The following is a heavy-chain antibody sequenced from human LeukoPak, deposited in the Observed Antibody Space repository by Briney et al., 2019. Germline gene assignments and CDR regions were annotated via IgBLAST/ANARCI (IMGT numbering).Heavy chain of an antibody. J-gene: IGHJ4*02. D-gene: IGHD6-13*01. Sequence: GGSLRLSCAASGFTFSSYAMHWVRQAPGKGLVWGAVISYDGSNRYYADSVKGRFTISRDNSKNTLYLQMNSLRAEDTAVYYCARDAEPSIAAAGLYDYWGQGTLVTVSS. CDR1: GFTFSSYA. CDR2: ISYDGSNR. V-gene: IGHV3-30-3*01. CDR3: ARDAEPSIAAAGLYDY.